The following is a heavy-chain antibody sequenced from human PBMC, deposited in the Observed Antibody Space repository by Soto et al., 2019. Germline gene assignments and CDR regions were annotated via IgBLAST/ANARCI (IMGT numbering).Heavy chain of an antibody. J-gene: IGHJ4*02. CDR2: IYYSGST. D-gene: IGHD6-13*01. CDR1: GGSISSYY. CDR3: ARRWVAAVDY. V-gene: IGHV4-59*08. Sequence: QVQLQESGPGLVKPSETLSLTCTVSGGSISSYYWSWIRQPPGKGLEWIGYIYYSGSTNYNPSLKSRVTIAVDTSKNQFSLNLSSVTAADTAVYYCARRWVAAVDYWGQGTLVTVSS.